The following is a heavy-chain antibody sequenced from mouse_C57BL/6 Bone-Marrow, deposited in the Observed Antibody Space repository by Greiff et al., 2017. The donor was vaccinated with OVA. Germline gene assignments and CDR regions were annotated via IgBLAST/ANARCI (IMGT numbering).Heavy chain of an antibody. CDR3: ARGGGYYRGYFDV. Sequence: VKLQESDAELVKPGASVKISCKVSGYTFTDHTIHWMKQRPEQGLEWIGYIYPRDGSTKYNEKFKGKATLTADKSSSTAYMQLNSLTSEDSAVYFCARGGGYYRGYFDVWGTGTTVTVSS. D-gene: IGHD2-3*01. V-gene: IGHV1-78*01. CDR1: GYTFTDHT. CDR2: IYPRDGST. J-gene: IGHJ1*03.